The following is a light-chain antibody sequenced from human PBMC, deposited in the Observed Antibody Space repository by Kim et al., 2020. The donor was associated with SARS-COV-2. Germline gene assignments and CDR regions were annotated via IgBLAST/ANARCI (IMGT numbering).Light chain of an antibody. CDR3: QAWDSSTEV. CDR1: KLGDKY. V-gene: IGLV3-1*01. CDR2: QDS. Sequence: VSPGQTASITCSGDKLGDKYACWYQQKPGQSPVLVIYQDSKRPSGIPERFSGSNSRNTATLTISGTQAMDEADYYCQAWDSSTEVFGTGTKVTVL. J-gene: IGLJ1*01.